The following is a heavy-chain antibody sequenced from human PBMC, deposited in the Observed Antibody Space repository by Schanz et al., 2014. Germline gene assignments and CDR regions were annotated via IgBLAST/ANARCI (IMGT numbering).Heavy chain of an antibody. CDR1: EFTFSTDA. CDR3: ARDRRNADLDY. J-gene: IGHJ4*02. CDR2: IGVDGTTT. Sequence: EVQLVQSGGGLVQPGGSLRLSCAASEFTFSTDAMSWVRQAPGKGLEWVSVIGVDGTTTYYADSVKGRFTISRDNAKNSLYLEMNSLRAEDTALYYCARDRRNADLDYWGQGTLVTVSS. D-gene: IGHD1-1*01. V-gene: IGHV3-23*04.